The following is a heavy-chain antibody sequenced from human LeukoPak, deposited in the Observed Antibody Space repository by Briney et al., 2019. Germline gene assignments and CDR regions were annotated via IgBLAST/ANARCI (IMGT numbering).Heavy chain of an antibody. D-gene: IGHD3-16*01. V-gene: IGHV3-72*01. CDR3: TRVRGGPNYFDY. CDR2: SRNKANSYTT. J-gene: IGHJ4*02. CDR1: GFTFSDHY. Sequence: GGSLRLSCAASGFTFSDHYIDWVRQAPGKGLEWVGRSRNKANSYTTEYAASVKGRFIVSRDDSKDSLYLQMNSLKTEDTAMYYCTRVRGGPNYFDYWGQGTLVTVSS.